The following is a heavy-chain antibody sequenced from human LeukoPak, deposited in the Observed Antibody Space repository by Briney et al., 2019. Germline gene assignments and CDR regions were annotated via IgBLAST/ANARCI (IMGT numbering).Heavy chain of an antibody. CDR3: ARVREITMVRGVIRKRFFDY. J-gene: IGHJ4*02. CDR1: GGSISSSSYY. V-gene: IGHV4-39*07. D-gene: IGHD3-10*01. Sequence: KTSETLSLTCTVSGGSISSSSYYWGWIRQPPGKGLEWIGEINHSGSTNYNPSLKSRVTISVDTSKNQFSLKLSSVTAADTAVYYCARVREITMVRGVIRKRFFDYWGQGTLVTVSS. CDR2: INHSGST.